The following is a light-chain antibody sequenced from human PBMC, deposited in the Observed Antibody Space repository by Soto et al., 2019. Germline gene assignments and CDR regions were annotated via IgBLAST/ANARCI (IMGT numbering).Light chain of an antibody. V-gene: IGKV3-15*01. CDR1: QIVRSN. Sequence: EIVMTQSPATLSASPGERATLSCRASQIVRSNLAWYQQKPGQAPRLLIYGASTRATGIPARFSGSGSGTEFTLSIGSLQSEDFAVYYCQQYNDWPPTFGQGTKVDIK. CDR2: GAS. J-gene: IGKJ1*01. CDR3: QQYNDWPPT.